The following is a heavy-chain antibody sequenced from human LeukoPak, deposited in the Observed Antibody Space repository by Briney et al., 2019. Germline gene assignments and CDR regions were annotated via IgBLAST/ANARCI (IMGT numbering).Heavy chain of an antibody. CDR1: GASITSHS. CDR3: ARGGSWDFDY. V-gene: IGHV4-4*08. CDR2: MYNSGTS. Sequence: PSETLSLTCAVSGASITSHSWSWVRQPPGKGLEWIGEMYNSGTSNFKPSLRSRVIMFFDESKNHFSLKLNSVTAADTAVYYWARGGSWDFDYWGQGVLVIVSS. J-gene: IGHJ4*02. D-gene: IGHD1-26*01.